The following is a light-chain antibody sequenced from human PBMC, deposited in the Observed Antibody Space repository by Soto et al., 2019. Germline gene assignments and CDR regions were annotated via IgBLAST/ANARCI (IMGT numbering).Light chain of an antibody. J-gene: IGKJ3*01. CDR3: QQYSNWPPVT. CDR1: QSVGSN. CDR2: GAS. V-gene: IGKV3-15*01. Sequence: EIVMTQSPDTLSVSPGEIATLSCRASQSVGSNLAWYQQKPGQAPRLLISGASKRATGIPARFSGGGSGTEFPLSISSLAPADSAVYYCQQYSNWPPVTFGPGTKVEIK.